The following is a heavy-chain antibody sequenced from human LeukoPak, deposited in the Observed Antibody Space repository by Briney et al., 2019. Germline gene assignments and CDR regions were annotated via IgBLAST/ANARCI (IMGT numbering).Heavy chain of an antibody. D-gene: IGHD3-22*01. CDR3: ARGTYYYEF. V-gene: IGHV3-7*04. CDR1: KFTFSDYS. CDR2: MNQLGNEK. Sequence: GGSLRLSCAASKFTFSDYSMTWVRQAPGKGPEWVAYMNQLGNEKKYLDSVKGRFTISRDNAKNSLYLQMTSLRVDDTAVYYCARGTYYYEFWRQRTLVTVSS. J-gene: IGHJ4*02.